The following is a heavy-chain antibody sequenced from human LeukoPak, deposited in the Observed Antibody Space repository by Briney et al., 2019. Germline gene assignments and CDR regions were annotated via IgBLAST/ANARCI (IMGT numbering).Heavy chain of an antibody. D-gene: IGHD3-22*01. J-gene: IGHJ4*02. CDR2: ISGSGGST. CDR3: AKDRGTMIVVVIDY. V-gene: IGHV3-23*01. Sequence: GGSLRLSCAASGFTFSSYGMGWVRQAPGKGLEWVSAISGSGGSTYYADSVKGRFTISRDNSKNTLYLQMNSLRAEDTAVYYCAKDRGTMIVVVIDYWGQGTLVTVSS. CDR1: GFTFSSYG.